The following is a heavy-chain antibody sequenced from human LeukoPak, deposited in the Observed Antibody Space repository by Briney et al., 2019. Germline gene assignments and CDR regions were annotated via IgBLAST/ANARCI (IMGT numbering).Heavy chain of an antibody. V-gene: IGHV3-30-3*01. CDR3: ARTREQWQVLDY. CDR1: GFTFSNYA. CDR2: ISYDGSNT. J-gene: IGHJ4*02. Sequence: GGSLRLSCAASGFTFSNYAMHWVRQAPGKGLEWVAVISYDGSNTYYADSVKGRFTMSRDNSKNMVYLQMNSLRVEDTAVYYCARTREQWQVLDYWGQGTLVTVSS. D-gene: IGHD6-19*01.